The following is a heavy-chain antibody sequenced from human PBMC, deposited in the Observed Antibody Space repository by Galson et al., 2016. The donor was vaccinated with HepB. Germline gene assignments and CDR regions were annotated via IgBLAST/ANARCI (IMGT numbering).Heavy chain of an antibody. CDR1: GYTFTSYA. Sequence: SVKVSCKASGYTFTSYAMHWVRQAPGPSLEWMAWTNAGTGNTKYSQRSQGRVTITRVTSASTTYMELSSLGSEDTAVYYCARGGYCISTSCYHPIDYWGQGTLVTVSS. D-gene: IGHD2-2*01. CDR3: ARGGYCISTSCYHPIDY. CDR2: TNAGTGNT. J-gene: IGHJ4*02. V-gene: IGHV1-3*01.